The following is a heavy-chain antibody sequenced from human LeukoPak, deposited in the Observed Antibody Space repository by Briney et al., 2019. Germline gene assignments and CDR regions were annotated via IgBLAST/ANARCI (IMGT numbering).Heavy chain of an antibody. Sequence: GGSLRLSCAASGFTFSSYSMNWVRQAPGKGLEWVSSISSSSTHIYYADSVKGRFTISRDNARNSLYLQMNSLRAEDTAIYYCARSEHSSSSFDYWGQGTLVTVSS. CDR2: ISSSSTHI. CDR1: GFTFSSYS. D-gene: IGHD6-6*01. CDR3: ARSEHSSSSFDY. V-gene: IGHV3-21*01. J-gene: IGHJ4*02.